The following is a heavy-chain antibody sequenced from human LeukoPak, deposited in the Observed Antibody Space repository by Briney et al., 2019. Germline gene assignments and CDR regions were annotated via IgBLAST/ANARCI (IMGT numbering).Heavy chain of an antibody. CDR2: IKVDGSER. J-gene: IGHJ4*02. V-gene: IGHV3-7*01. CDR3: ARDWNYGFDY. Sequence: GGSLRLSCAASGFAFSKTWMSWVRQAPGKGLEWVANIKVDGSERYYVDSVKGRFTISRDNAKNSLYLQMNSLRAEDTAIYYCARDWNYGFDYWGQGTLDTVSS. CDR1: GFAFSKTW. D-gene: IGHD1-7*01.